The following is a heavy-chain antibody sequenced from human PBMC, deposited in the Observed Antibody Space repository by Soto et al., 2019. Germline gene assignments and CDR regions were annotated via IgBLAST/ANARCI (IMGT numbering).Heavy chain of an antibody. V-gene: IGHV4-30-4*01. CDR3: ARHRARNWFDP. Sequence: PSETLSLTCSVSGDSVSNGDYSWSWIRQPPGKGLEWIGYIYYIGGPYYNPSLQSRVTISMDTSKNQFSLKLSSVTAADTAVFYCARHRARNWFDPRGQGTLVTVSS. CDR1: GDSVSNGDYS. D-gene: IGHD6-6*01. CDR2: IYYIGGP. J-gene: IGHJ5*02.